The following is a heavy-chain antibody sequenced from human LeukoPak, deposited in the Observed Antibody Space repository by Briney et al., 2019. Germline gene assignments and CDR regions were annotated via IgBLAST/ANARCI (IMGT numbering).Heavy chain of an antibody. V-gene: IGHV3-30*03. CDR3: ARGGWTYGGYYYFDY. CDR2: ISHDGSNK. CDR1: GFTFSSYG. D-gene: IGHD4-17*01. J-gene: IGHJ4*02. Sequence: PGGSLRLSCAASGFTFSSYGMHWVRQAPGKGLEWVAVISHDGSNKYYADSVKGRFTISRDNSKNTLYLQMNSLRAEDTAMYYCARGGWTYGGYYYFDYWGQGSLVTVSS.